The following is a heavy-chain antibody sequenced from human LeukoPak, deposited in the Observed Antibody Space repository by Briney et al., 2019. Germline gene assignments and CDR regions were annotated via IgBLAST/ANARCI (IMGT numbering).Heavy chain of an antibody. Sequence: GASVKVSCKASGYTFTRYVISWVRQAPGQGREWMGWISTYDGNAYYPQKLQGRVTMTRDTSTSTVYMELRSLRSDDTAVYYCARDRSLSCIGGTCAFDYWGQGTLVTVSS. CDR3: ARDRSLSCIGGTCAFDY. J-gene: IGHJ4*02. D-gene: IGHD2-15*01. V-gene: IGHV1-18*01. CDR1: GYTFTRYV. CDR2: ISTYDGNA.